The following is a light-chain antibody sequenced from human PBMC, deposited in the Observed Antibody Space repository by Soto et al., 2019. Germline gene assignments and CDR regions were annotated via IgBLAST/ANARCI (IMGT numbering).Light chain of an antibody. CDR2: GIS. CDR3: LQCGASWT. V-gene: IGKV3-20*01. J-gene: IGKJ1*01. Sequence: EMVMTQSPGTLSVSPGGRATLSCRASQTVGRDYLAWYQHKPGQAPRLLIYGISNRATGIPDRFSGSGSGTDFTLTVSRLEPEDFAVYYCLQCGASWTFGQGTKVDIK. CDR1: QTVGRDY.